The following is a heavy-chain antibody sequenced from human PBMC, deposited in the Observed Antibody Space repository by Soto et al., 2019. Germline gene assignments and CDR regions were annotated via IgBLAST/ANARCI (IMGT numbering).Heavy chain of an antibody. V-gene: IGHV3-30*04. J-gene: IGHJ6*03. CDR2: ISYDGSNK. CDR1: GFTFSSYA. CDR3: ARDFGDLDYYYYDMDV. D-gene: IGHD3-10*01. Sequence: SLRLSCAASGFTFSSYAMHWVRQAPGKGLEWVAVISYDGSNKYYADSVKGRFTISRDNSKNTLYLQMNSLRAEDTAVYYCARDFGDLDYYYYDMDVWGKGTTVTVSS.